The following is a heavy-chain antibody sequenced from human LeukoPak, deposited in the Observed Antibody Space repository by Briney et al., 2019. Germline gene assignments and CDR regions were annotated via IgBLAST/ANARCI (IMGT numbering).Heavy chain of an antibody. CDR3: ARAHPSSGWPLGYYYYYMDV. J-gene: IGHJ6*03. Sequence: ASVKVSCKASGYTFTSYGISWVRQAPGQGLEWMGWISAYNGNTNYAQKLQGRVTMTTDTSTSTAYMELSSLRSEDTAVYYCARAHPSSGWPLGYYYYYMDVWGKGTTVTISS. CDR1: GYTFTSYG. CDR2: ISAYNGNT. D-gene: IGHD6-19*01. V-gene: IGHV1-18*01.